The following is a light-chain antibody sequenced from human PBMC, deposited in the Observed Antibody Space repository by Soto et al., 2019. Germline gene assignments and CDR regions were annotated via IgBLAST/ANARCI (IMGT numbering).Light chain of an antibody. CDR1: QSVSSNS. CDR2: GAS. V-gene: IGKV3-20*01. CDR3: QQYGGSPPYT. Sequence: VLTQSPGTLSLSPGERATLSCRASQSVSSNSLVWYQQKPDQAPRLLIYGASIRATGIPDRFSGSGSGTDFTLTIDRLEPEDFAVYYCQQYGGSPPYTFGQGTKLEI. J-gene: IGKJ2*01.